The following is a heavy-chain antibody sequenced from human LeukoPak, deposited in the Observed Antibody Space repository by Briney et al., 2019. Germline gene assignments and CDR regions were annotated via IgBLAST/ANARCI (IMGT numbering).Heavy chain of an antibody. CDR1: GFTFSSYW. CDR2: MKHDGSEK. V-gene: IGHV3-7*01. Sequence: GGSLRLSCAASGFTFSSYWMSWVRQAPGKGLEWVANMKHDGSEKYYVDSVKGRFTISRDNAKNSVYLRMNSLRAEDTAVYYCAREGTVTPYNFDYWGQGTLVTVSS. CDR3: AREGTVTPYNFDY. J-gene: IGHJ4*02. D-gene: IGHD4-17*01.